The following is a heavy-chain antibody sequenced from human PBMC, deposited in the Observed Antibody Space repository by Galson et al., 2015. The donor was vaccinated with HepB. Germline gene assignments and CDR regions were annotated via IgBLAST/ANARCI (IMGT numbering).Heavy chain of an antibody. CDR2: ISHNTLYT. Sequence: SLRLSCAASGFTFSGYSMAWIRQAPGKGLEWISYISHNTLYTNYADSVKGRFTISRDNVKNSMYLQMHSLRAEDTAVYYCVRVADSDYGDHTHFDYWGQGTLVTVSS. CDR1: GFTFSGYS. J-gene: IGHJ4*02. V-gene: IGHV3-11*06. D-gene: IGHD4-17*01. CDR3: VRVADSDYGDHTHFDY.